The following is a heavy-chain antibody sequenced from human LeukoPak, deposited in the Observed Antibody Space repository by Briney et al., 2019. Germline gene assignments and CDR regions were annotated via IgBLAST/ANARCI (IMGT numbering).Heavy chain of an antibody. V-gene: IGHV3-30*04. J-gene: IGHJ6*02. CDR2: ISYDGSNK. CDR3: AREGGWTYGMDV. CDR1: GFTFSSYA. Sequence: LPGGSLRLSCAASGFTFSSYAMHWVRKAPGKGLEWVAVISYDGSNKYYADSVKGRFTISRDNSKNTLYLQMNSLRAEDTAVYYCAREGGWTYGMDVWGQGTTVTVSS. D-gene: IGHD6-19*01.